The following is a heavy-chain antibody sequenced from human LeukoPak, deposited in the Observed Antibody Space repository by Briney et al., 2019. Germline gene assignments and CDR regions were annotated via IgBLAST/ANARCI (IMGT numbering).Heavy chain of an antibody. Sequence: PGGSLRLSCEAAGFSISGTYMSWVRQTPGRGLEWVSVIYGGGSSYSADSVRGRFIISRDNSKNTLSLQMNSLRAEDTAAYYCAKNGGSYYYYYMDVWGKGTTVTVSS. CDR3: AKNGGSYYYYYMDV. J-gene: IGHJ6*03. V-gene: IGHV3-66*01. CDR1: GFSISGTY. D-gene: IGHD2-15*01. CDR2: IYGGGSS.